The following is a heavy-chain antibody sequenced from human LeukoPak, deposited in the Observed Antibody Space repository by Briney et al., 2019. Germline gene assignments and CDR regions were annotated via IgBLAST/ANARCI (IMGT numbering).Heavy chain of an antibody. D-gene: IGHD6-19*01. J-gene: IGHJ6*02. CDR2: INPNSGGT. CDR3: ARDTSSSGWIYYYYGMDV. V-gene: IGHV1-2*02. CDR1: GYTFTGYY. Sequence: ASVKVSCKASGYTFTGYYMHWVRQAPGQGLEWMGWINPNSGGTNYAQKFQGRVTMTRDTSISTAYMELRSLRSDDTAVYYCARDTSSSGWIYYYYGMDVWGQGTTVTVSS.